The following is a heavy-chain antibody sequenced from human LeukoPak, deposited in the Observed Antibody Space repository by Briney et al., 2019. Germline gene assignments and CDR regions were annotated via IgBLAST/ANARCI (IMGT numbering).Heavy chain of an antibody. Sequence: GGSLRLSCAASGFTFSSYSMSWIRQAPGKGLEWVSAISGNGENTYYADSMKGRFTISRDNSKNILYLQMSSLRAEDTAIYYCTQKSPDGGRDSWGQGTLVTVYS. V-gene: IGHV3-23*01. CDR3: TQKSPDGGRDS. CDR2: ISGNGENT. J-gene: IGHJ4*02. CDR1: GFTFSSYS. D-gene: IGHD2-8*02.